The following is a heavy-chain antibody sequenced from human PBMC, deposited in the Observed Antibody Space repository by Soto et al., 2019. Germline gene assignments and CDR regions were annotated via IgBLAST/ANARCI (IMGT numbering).Heavy chain of an antibody. CDR2: IIPILGIA. D-gene: IGHD1-26*01. CDR1: GGTFSSYT. CDR3: ARGATEKWDYFDY. Sequence: GASLKVSCKASGGTFSSYTISWVRQAPGQGLEWMGRIIPILGIANYAQKFQGRVTITADKSTSTAYMELSSLRSEDTAVYYCARGATEKWDYFDYWGQGTLVTVSS. V-gene: IGHV1-69*02. J-gene: IGHJ4*02.